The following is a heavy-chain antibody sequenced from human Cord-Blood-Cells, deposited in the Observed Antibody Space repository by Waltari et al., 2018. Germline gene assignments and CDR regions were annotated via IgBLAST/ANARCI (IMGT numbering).Heavy chain of an antibody. D-gene: IGHD3-10*01. CDR2: IYYSGST. CDR3: ARDHYGSGSYDY. Sequence: QVQLQESGPGLVKPSQTLSLTCTVSAGSISSGAYYWSWIRQPPGKGLEWIGYIYYSGSTYYNPSLKSRVTISVDTSENQFSLKLSSVTAADTAVYYCARDHYGSGSYDYWGQGTLFTVSS. CDR1: AGSISSGAYY. V-gene: IGHV4-30-4*01. J-gene: IGHJ4*02.